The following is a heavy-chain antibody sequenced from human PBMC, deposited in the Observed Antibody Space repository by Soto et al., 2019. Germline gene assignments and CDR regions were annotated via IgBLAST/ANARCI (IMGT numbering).Heavy chain of an antibody. D-gene: IGHD3-3*01. Sequence: SETVSLTCTVSGGSISSGDYYWSWIRQPPGKGLEWIGYIYYSGSTYYNPSLKSRVTISVDTSKNQFSLKLSSVTAADTAVYYCARDGHYDFWSGYYNGRGYFDYWGQGTLVTVSS. CDR1: GGSISSGDYY. CDR2: IYYSGST. V-gene: IGHV4-30-4*01. J-gene: IGHJ4*02. CDR3: ARDGHYDFWSGYYNGRGYFDY.